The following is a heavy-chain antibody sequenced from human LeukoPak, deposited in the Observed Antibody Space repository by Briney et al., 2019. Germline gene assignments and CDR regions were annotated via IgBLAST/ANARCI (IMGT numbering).Heavy chain of an antibody. CDR3: ARGWGSIVRLNFDL. CDR1: GGSFSGYY. V-gene: IGHV4-34*01. J-gene: IGHJ2*01. CDR2: INHSGST. D-gene: IGHD3-16*01. Sequence: SETLSLTCAVYGGSFSGYYWSWIRQPPGRGLEWIGEINHSGSTNYNPSLMSRVTISVDTSKIQFSLKLYSVTAADTAVYFCARGWGSIVRLNFDLWGRGTLVTVSS.